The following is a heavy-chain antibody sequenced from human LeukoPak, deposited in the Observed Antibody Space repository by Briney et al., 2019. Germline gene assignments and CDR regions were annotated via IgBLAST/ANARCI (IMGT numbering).Heavy chain of an antibody. CDR2: IYYSGST. V-gene: IGHV4-59*01. Sequence: SETLSPTCTVSGGSISSYYWSWIRQPPGKGLEWIGYIYYSGSTNYNPSLKSRVTISVDTSKNQFSLKLSSVTAADTAVYYCARSGSDSAYYYYMDVWGKGTTVTISS. J-gene: IGHJ6*03. D-gene: IGHD3-10*01. CDR3: ARSGSDSAYYYYMDV. CDR1: GGSISSYY.